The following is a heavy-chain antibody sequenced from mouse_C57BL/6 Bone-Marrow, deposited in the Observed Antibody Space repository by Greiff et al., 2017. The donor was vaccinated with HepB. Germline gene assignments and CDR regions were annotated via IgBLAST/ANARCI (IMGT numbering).Heavy chain of an antibody. CDR3: AREGGVVAHFDY. Sequence: QVQLQQPGAELVMPGASVKLSCKASGYTFTSYWMHWVKQRPGQGLEWIGEIDHSDSYTNYNQKFKGKSTLTVDKSSSTAYMQLSSLTSEDSAVYYCAREGGVVAHFDYWGQGTTLTVSS. J-gene: IGHJ2*01. CDR1: GYTFTSYW. D-gene: IGHD1-1*01. CDR2: IDHSDSYT. V-gene: IGHV1-69*01.